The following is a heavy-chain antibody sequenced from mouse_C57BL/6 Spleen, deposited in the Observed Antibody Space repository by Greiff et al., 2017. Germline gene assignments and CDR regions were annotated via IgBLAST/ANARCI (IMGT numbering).Heavy chain of an antibody. CDR2: INPNNGGT. V-gene: IGHV1-26*01. J-gene: IGHJ2*01. CDR1: GYTFTDYY. CDR3: ARSPESYYFDY. Sequence: VQLQQSGPELVKPGASVKISCKASGYTFTDYYMNWVKQSHGKSLEWIGDINPNNGGTSYNQKFKGKATLTVDKSSSTAYMELRSLTSEDSAVYYCARSPESYYFDYWGQGTTLTVSS.